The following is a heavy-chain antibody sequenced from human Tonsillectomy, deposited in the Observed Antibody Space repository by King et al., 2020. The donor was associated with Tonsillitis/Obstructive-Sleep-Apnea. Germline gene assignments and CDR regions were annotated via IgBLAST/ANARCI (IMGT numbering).Heavy chain of an antibody. V-gene: IGHV4-39*01. CDR3: ARGAVTIFGVVITAITGGRFDY. CDR1: GGSISSSSYY. D-gene: IGHD3-3*01. Sequence: QLQESGPGLVKPSETLSLTCTVSGGSISSSSYYWGWIRQPPGTGLEWIGRIYYSGSTYYNPSLKSRVTISVDTSKNQFSLKLSSVTAADTAVYYCARGAVTIFGVVITAITGGRFDYWGQGTLVTVSS. J-gene: IGHJ4*02. CDR2: IYYSGST.